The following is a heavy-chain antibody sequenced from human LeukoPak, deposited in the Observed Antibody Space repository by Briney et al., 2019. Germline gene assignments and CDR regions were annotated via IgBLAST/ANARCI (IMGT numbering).Heavy chain of an antibody. Sequence: GASVKVSCKASGYTFTSYDINWVRQATGQGLEWMGWMNPNSGNTGYAQKFQGRVTMTRNTSISTAYMELSSLRSEDTAVYYCARGVAAAGSSEFGYWGQGTLVTVSS. CDR3: ARGVAAAGSSEFGY. V-gene: IGHV1-8*01. D-gene: IGHD6-13*01. J-gene: IGHJ4*02. CDR2: MNPNSGNT. CDR1: GYTFTSYD.